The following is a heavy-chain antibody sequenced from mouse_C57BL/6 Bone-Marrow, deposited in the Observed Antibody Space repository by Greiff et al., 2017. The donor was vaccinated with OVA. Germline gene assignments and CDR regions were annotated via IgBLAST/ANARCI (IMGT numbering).Heavy chain of an antibody. J-gene: IGHJ3*01. Sequence: QVQLQQSGPELVKPGASVKISCKASGYTFTDYYINWVKQSPGQGLEWLGWIFPGRGSTYYNEKFKGKATLTVDKSSSTAYMLLSSLTSEDSAVYFCARWEDEYVSFAYWGQGTLVTVSA. CDR3: ARWEDEYVSFAY. CDR1: GYTFTDYY. D-gene: IGHD5-1*01. CDR2: IFPGRGST. V-gene: IGHV1-75*01.